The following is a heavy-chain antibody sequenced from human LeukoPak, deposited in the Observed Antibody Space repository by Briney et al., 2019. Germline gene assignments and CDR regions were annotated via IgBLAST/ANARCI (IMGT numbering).Heavy chain of an antibody. Sequence: GGSLRLSCAAPGLTFSRYSMNWVRQAPGKGLEWVSSISSGSSYIYYADSVKGRFTISRDNAKNSLYLQMNSPRAEDTAVYYCARDQWFGELTAAYYYYYMDVWGKGTTVTVSS. J-gene: IGHJ6*03. CDR2: ISSGSSYI. V-gene: IGHV3-21*01. CDR3: ARDQWFGELTAAYYYYYMDV. CDR1: GLTFSRYS. D-gene: IGHD3-10*01.